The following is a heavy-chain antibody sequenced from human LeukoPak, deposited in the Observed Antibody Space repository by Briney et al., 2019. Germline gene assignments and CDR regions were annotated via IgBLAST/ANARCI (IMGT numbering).Heavy chain of an antibody. CDR2: ISGGDGST. V-gene: IGHV3-23*01. CDR3: AKWLRDSSGYYFDF. Sequence: PGGSLRLSCGASGFTFSSYVMSWVRQAPGKGLEWVSAISGGDGSTYYEDAVKGRSTISRDNSKNTLYLLMNSLRAEDTAVYYCAKWLRDSSGYYFDFWGQGTLVTASS. CDR1: GFTFSSYV. D-gene: IGHD3-22*01. J-gene: IGHJ4*02.